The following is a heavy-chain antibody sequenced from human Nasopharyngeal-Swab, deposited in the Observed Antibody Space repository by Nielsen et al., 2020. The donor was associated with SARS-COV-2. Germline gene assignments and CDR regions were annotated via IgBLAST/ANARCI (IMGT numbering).Heavy chain of an antibody. J-gene: IGHJ6*03. Sequence: WARQAPGQRCEWMGWINAGNGNTKYSQKFQGRATITRDTSTSTAYMELSSLRSEDTAVYYCASSTAAGANYYYYYMDVWGKGTTVTVSS. V-gene: IGHV1-3*01. D-gene: IGHD6-13*01. CDR3: ASSTAAGANYYYYYMDV. CDR2: INAGNGNT.